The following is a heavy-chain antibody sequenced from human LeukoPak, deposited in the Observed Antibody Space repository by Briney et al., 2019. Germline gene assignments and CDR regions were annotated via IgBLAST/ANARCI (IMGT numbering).Heavy chain of an antibody. CDR2: INTYSGDT. Sequence: ASVKVSCKASGYSFTTYGISWVRQAPGQGLEWMGWINTYSGDTIYTHQLQGRLTMTTDTSTSTVYMELRSLRSDDTAVYYCAVRNIIGLYWGQGTLVTVSS. CDR3: AVRNIIGLY. J-gene: IGHJ4*02. D-gene: IGHD3/OR15-3a*01. V-gene: IGHV1-18*01. CDR1: GYSFTTYG.